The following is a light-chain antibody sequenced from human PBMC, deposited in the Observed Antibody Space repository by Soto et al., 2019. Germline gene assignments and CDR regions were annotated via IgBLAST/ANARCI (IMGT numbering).Light chain of an antibody. CDR3: LQDINYPWT. Sequence: MTQSPLSLPVTLGQPSSISCRASQGIGNALGWYQQKPGKPPKVLIYGASNLQSGVPPRFSGSGSGTDFTLAISSLQPEDSATYYCLQDINYPWTFGQGTKVDIK. V-gene: IGKV1-6*02. CDR1: QGIGNA. CDR2: GAS. J-gene: IGKJ1*01.